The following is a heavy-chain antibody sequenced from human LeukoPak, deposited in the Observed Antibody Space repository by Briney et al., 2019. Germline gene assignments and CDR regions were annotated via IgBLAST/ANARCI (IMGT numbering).Heavy chain of an antibody. Sequence: ASVKVSCKASGYTFTSYAMHWVRQAPGQRLEWMGWINAGNGNTKYSQKFQGRVTITRDTSASTAYMELSSLRSEDTAVYYCARDVMVRGFLPNWFDPWGQGTLVTVSS. CDR2: INAGNGNT. V-gene: IGHV1-3*01. D-gene: IGHD3-10*01. CDR3: ARDVMVRGFLPNWFDP. CDR1: GYTFTSYA. J-gene: IGHJ5*02.